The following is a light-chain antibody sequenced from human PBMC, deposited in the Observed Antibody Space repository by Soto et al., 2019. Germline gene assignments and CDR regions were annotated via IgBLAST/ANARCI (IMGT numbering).Light chain of an antibody. CDR3: QHYNNWPRT. CDR2: GAS. CDR1: QSVSSN. V-gene: IGKV3-15*01. Sequence: EIVMTQSPATLSVSPGERATLSCRASQSVSSNLAWYQQKPGQAPRLLIYGASTRATGIPARFSGSGSGTEFTLTISSLHSEDFAVYYCQHYNNWPRTFGQGTKAEIK. J-gene: IGKJ1*01.